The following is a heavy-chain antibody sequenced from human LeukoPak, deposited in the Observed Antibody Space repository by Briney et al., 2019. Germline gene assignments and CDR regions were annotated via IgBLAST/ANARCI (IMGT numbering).Heavy chain of an antibody. CDR2: ISYIGST. Sequence: PSETLSLTCAVSGAPISGHYLTWIRQPPGKGLEWIGYISYIGSTNYNPSLKSRVTISVDASKNLFSLKLNSVTAADTAVYYCARDKISINAFDMWGQGTMVTVSS. CDR3: ARDKISINAFDM. J-gene: IGHJ3*02. D-gene: IGHD1-14*01. CDR1: GAPISGHY. V-gene: IGHV4-59*11.